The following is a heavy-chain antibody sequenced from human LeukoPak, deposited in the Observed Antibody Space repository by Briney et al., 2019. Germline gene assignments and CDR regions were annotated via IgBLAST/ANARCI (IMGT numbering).Heavy chain of an antibody. J-gene: IGHJ4*02. CDR2: ISGSGGST. V-gene: IGHV3-23*01. CDR1: GFTFSSYA. Sequence: GGSLRLSCAASGFTFSSYAMSWVRQAPGKGLEWVSAISGSGGSTYYADSVKGRFTISRDNSKNTLYLQMNSLRAEDTAVYYCARASRIQLWSPFDYWGQGTLVTVSS. CDR3: ARASRIQLWSPFDY. D-gene: IGHD5-18*01.